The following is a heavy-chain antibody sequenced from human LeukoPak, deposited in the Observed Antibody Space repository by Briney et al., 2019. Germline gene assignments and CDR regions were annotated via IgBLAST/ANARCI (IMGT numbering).Heavy chain of an antibody. D-gene: IGHD3-10*01. Sequence: PGGSLRLSCAASGFTFSSYSMNWVRQAPGKGLEWVSSISSSSSYIYYADSVKGRFTTSRDNAKNSLYLQMNSLRAEDTAVYYCARDYYGSGSFDYWGQGTLVTVSS. V-gene: IGHV3-21*01. CDR2: ISSSSSYI. J-gene: IGHJ4*02. CDR1: GFTFSSYS. CDR3: ARDYYGSGSFDY.